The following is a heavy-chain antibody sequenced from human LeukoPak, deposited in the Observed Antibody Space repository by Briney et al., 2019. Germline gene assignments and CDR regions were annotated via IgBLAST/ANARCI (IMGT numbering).Heavy chain of an antibody. CDR1: GYTFTSYD. Sequence: ASVKVSCKASGYTFTSYDINWVRQATGQGLEWMGWMNPNSGNTGYAQKFHGRVTMTRNTSITTAYMELSSLRSEDTAVYYCARGRMYYYYMHVWGKGTTVTVSS. CDR3: ARGRMYYYYMHV. J-gene: IGHJ6*03. CDR2: MNPNSGNT. V-gene: IGHV1-8*01.